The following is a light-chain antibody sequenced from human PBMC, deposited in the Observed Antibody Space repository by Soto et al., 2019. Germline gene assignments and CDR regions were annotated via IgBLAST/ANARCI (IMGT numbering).Light chain of an antibody. V-gene: IGKV3-20*01. Sequence: EIVLTQSPGTLSLSPGERATLSCRASQSVSSSFLAWYQQKPGQAPRLLIYGASSSATGIPDRFSGSGSGTDFTFTISRLEPEDFAVYYCQQYDSSPWTFGQGTKVEIK. J-gene: IGKJ1*01. CDR2: GAS. CDR1: QSVSSSF. CDR3: QQYDSSPWT.